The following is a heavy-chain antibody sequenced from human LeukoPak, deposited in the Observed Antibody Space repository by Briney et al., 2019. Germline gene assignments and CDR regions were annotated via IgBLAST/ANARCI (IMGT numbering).Heavy chain of an antibody. CDR1: GGSISSYY. CDR3: ARSITTFGVVPGVDYYYGMDV. CDR2: IYTSGST. J-gene: IGHJ6*02. V-gene: IGHV4-4*07. Sequence: SETLSLTCTVSGGSISSYYWSWIRQPAGKGLEWIGRIYTSGSTNYNPSLKSRVTMSVDTSKNQFSLKLSSVTAADTAVYYCARSITTFGVVPGVDYYYGMDVWGQGTTVTVSS. D-gene: IGHD3-3*01.